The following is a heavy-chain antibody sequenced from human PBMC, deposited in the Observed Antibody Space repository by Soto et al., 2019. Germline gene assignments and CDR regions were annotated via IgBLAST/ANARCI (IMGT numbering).Heavy chain of an antibody. CDR3: GKDTLDCSGGDCPLYYYYGMDV. Sequence: QVQLVESGGGVVQPGTSLRLSCAASGFTFSSYGMHWVRQAPGQGLVWLAVISNDGSNKYLADSVKGRLALSRDNSRNTLYLQSNSLRVEDTAVYYCGKDTLDCSGGDCPLYYYYGMDVWGQWTTVTVAS. V-gene: IGHV3-30*18. CDR2: ISNDGSNK. D-gene: IGHD2-15*01. J-gene: IGHJ6*02. CDR1: GFTFSSYG.